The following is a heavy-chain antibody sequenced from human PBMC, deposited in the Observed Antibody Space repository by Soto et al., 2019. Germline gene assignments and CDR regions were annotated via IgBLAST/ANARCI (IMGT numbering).Heavy chain of an antibody. Sequence: ASVKVSSKASGYTFTSYGISWVRQAPGQGLEWMGWIRAYNGNTNYAQKLQGRVTMTTDTSTSTAYLELSILRSDDTAVYYWARDQPRWITGYGRFDPWGQGTLVTVSS. CDR2: IRAYNGNT. J-gene: IGHJ5*02. D-gene: IGHD3-9*01. CDR3: ARDQPRWITGYGRFDP. V-gene: IGHV1-18*01. CDR1: GYTFTSYG.